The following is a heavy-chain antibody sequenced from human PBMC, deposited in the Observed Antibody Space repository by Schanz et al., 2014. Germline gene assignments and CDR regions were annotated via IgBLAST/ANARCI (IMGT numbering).Heavy chain of an antibody. J-gene: IGHJ3*01. D-gene: IGHD2-2*01. CDR1: GYTFISYG. Sequence: QVQLVQSGAEVRKPGASVKVSCKASGYTFISYGISWVRQAPGQGLEWLGWISGSNGNTNYTQKFQGRVTMTIDPYTSTAYMELRSLRSDDTAVFYCATMWAYCTITTCHTLEPFDVWGQGTMVTVSS. CDR3: ATMWAYCTITTCHTLEPFDV. CDR2: ISGSNGNT. V-gene: IGHV1-18*01.